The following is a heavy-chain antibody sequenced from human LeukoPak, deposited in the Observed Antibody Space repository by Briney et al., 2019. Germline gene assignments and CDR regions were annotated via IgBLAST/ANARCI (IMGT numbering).Heavy chain of an antibody. J-gene: IGHJ6*02. D-gene: IGHD1-26*01. CDR1: GGSISSYY. CDR3: ARDRIVGATTYYYYGMDV. Sequence: SETLSLTCTVSGGSISSYYWSWIRQPPGKGLEWIGYIHYSGSTNYNPSLKSRVTISVDTSKNQFSLKLSSVTAADTAVYYCARDRIVGATTYYYYGMDVWGQGTTVTVSS. CDR2: IHYSGST. V-gene: IGHV4-59*01.